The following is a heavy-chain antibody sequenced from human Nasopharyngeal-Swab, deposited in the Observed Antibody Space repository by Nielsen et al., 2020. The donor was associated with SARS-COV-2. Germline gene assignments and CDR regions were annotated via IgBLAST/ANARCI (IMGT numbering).Heavy chain of an antibody. Sequence: GESLKISCAASGFTFSDYYMSWIRQAPGKGLEWVSYISSSGSTIYYADSVKGRFTISRDNAKNSLYLQMNSLRAEDTAVYYCAAHPSYDFWGGTYYWGQGTLVTVSS. CDR3: AAHPSYDFWGGTYY. CDR2: ISSSGSTI. V-gene: IGHV3-11*04. D-gene: IGHD3-3*01. J-gene: IGHJ4*02. CDR1: GFTFSDYY.